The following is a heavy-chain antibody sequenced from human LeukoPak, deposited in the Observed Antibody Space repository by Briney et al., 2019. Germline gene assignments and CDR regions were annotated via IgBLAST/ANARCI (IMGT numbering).Heavy chain of an antibody. CDR1: GLTFSSYA. J-gene: IGHJ4*02. V-gene: IGHV3-23*01. CDR3: AKEMGERNTMIAYYFDY. CDR2: ISDRGGSA. Sequence: PGGSLRLSCAASGLTFSSYAMTWVRQAPGKGLEWVYTISDRGGSAYYSGSVKGRFTISRDNSKNTLYLQMNSLRAEDTAVYYCAKEMGERNTMIAYYFDYWGQGSLVTVSS. D-gene: IGHD3-22*01.